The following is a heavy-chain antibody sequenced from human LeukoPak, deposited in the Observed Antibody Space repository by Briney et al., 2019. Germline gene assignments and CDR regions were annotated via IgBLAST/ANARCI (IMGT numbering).Heavy chain of an antibody. V-gene: IGHV4-59*01. CDR1: GGSISSYY. J-gene: IGHJ4*02. Sequence: SETLSLTRTVSGGSISSYYWRWIRQPPGKGLEWIGYIYYSGTTNYNPSLKSRVTISVDTSKNQFSLKLSSVTAADTAVYYCARGVYIAAAQYGYWGQGTLVTVSS. CDR3: ARGVYIAAAQYGY. D-gene: IGHD6-13*01. CDR2: IYYSGTT.